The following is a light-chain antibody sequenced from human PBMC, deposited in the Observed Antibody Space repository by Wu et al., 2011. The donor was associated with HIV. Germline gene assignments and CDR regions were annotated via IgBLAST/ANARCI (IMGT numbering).Light chain of an antibody. J-gene: IGKJ4*01. V-gene: IGKV3-15*01. CDR3: QQYNDWPLS. CDR2: GAS. Sequence: EIVMTQSPATLSVSPGERATLSCGASQSVSSTLAWYQQKPGQAPRLLIYGASTRATGIPARFSGSGSGTEFTLTISSMQSEDFAVYYCQQYNDWPLSFGGGTKVEIK. CDR1: QSVSST.